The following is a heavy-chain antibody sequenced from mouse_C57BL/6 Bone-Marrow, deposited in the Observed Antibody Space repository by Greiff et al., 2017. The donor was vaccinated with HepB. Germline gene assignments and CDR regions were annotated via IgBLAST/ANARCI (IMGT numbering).Heavy chain of an antibody. J-gene: IGHJ2*01. CDR2: IDPENGDT. CDR3: TTWGRDD. V-gene: IGHV14-4*01. CDR1: GFNIKDDY. Sequence: EVQLQQSGAELVRPGASVKLSCTASGFNIKDDYMHWVKQRPEQGLEWIGWIDPENGDTEYASKFQGKATITADTSSNTAYLQLSSLTSEDTAVYYCTTWGRDDWGQGTTLTVSS.